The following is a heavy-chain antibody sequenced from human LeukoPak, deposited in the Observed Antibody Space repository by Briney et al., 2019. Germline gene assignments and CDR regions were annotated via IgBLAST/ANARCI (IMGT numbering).Heavy chain of an antibody. CDR1: GGSISSYY. V-gene: IGHV4-59*08. Sequence: SETLSLTCTVSGGSISSYYWSWIRQPPGKGLEWVGYIYYSGSTNYNPSLKSRVTISVDTSKNQFSLKLSSVTAADTAVYYCARRDSGSYDYWGQGTLVTVSS. CDR2: IYYSGST. D-gene: IGHD1-26*01. J-gene: IGHJ4*02. CDR3: ARRDSGSYDY.